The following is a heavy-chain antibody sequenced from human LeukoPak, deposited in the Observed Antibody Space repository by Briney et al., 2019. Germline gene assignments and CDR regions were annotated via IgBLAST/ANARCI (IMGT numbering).Heavy chain of an antibody. CDR2: INHSGGT. CDR1: GGSFSGYY. V-gene: IGHV4-34*01. J-gene: IGHJ6*03. CDR3: ARSPNFDWQPTVYYYYYMDV. D-gene: IGHD3-9*01. Sequence: PSETLSLTCAVYGGSFSGYYWSWIRQPPGKGLEWIGEINHSGGTNYNPSLKSRVTMSVDTSKNQFSLKLSSVTAADTAVYYCARSPNFDWQPTVYYYYYMDVWGKGTTVTISS.